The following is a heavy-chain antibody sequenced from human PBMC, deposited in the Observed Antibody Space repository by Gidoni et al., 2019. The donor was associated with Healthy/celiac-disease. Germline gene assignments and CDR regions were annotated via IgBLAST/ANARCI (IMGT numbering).Heavy chain of an antibody. Sequence: EVQLLASGGGLVQPGGSLRLSCAASGFTFSSYAMSWVRQAPGKGLEWVSAISGSGGSTYYADSVKGRFTISRDNSKNTLYLQMNSLRAEDTAVYYCAKLGDYYDSSGYYHPYYFDYWGQGTLVTVSS. CDR2: ISGSGGST. D-gene: IGHD3-22*01. J-gene: IGHJ4*02. CDR3: AKLGDYYDSSGYYHPYYFDY. CDR1: GFTFSSYA. V-gene: IGHV3-23*01.